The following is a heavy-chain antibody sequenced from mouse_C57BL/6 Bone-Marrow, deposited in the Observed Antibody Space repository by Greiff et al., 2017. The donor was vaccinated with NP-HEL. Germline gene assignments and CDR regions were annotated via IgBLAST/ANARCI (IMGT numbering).Heavy chain of an antibody. D-gene: IGHD2-2*01. CDR1: GFTFSDYY. CDR3: ARDRGYYYAMYY. J-gene: IGHJ4*01. CDR2: INYDGSST. V-gene: IGHV5-16*01. Sequence: EVKLMESEGGLVQPGSSMKLSCTASGFTFSDYYMAWVRQVPEKGLEWVANINYDGSSTYYLDSLKSRFIISRDNAKNILYLQMSSLKSEDTATYYCARDRGYYYAMYYGGQGTSITVSA.